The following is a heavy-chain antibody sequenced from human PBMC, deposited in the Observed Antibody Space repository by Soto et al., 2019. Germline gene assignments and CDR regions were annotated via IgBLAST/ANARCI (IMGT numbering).Heavy chain of an antibody. CDR1: GYTFTSYD. Sequence: QVQLVQSGAEVKKPGASVKVSCKASGYTFTSYDINWVRQATGQGLEWMGWMKPNSGNTGYAQKFQGRVTKTRNTSISTAYMELINLRSEDTAVYYCARGRALAAFVDLWGQGTLVTVSS. CDR3: ARGRALAAFVDL. J-gene: IGHJ2*01. CDR2: MKPNSGNT. V-gene: IGHV1-8*01. D-gene: IGHD2-15*01.